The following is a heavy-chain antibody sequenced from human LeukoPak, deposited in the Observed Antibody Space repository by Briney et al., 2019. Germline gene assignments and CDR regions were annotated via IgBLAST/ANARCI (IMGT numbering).Heavy chain of an antibody. J-gene: IGHJ4*02. CDR3: AREDTGGTFDY. CDR2: VYYTGST. V-gene: IGHV4-31*03. CDR1: GASVYSGNHY. Sequence: SETLSLTCTLSGASVYSGNHYWAWIRHFPGKGLEWMGNVYYTGSTNYNPSLKSRLSFSLDTSTNQFFLNLTSVTAGDTAVYHCAREDTGGTFDYWGQGSLVTVSS. D-gene: IGHD1-14*01.